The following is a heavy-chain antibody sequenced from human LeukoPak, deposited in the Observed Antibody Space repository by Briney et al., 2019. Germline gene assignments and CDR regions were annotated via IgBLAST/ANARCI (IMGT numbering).Heavy chain of an antibody. J-gene: IGHJ6*03. D-gene: IGHD1-26*01. Sequence: SETLSLTCTVSGGSISSYYWTWIRQPPGKGLEWIGYIYYSGSTDYNPSLKSRVTISVDTSNNQFSLKLSSVTAADTAVYYCARGEYYYYYYMDVWGNGTTVTVSS. CDR3: ARGEYYYYYYMDV. CDR2: IYYSGST. CDR1: GGSISSYY. V-gene: IGHV4-59*01.